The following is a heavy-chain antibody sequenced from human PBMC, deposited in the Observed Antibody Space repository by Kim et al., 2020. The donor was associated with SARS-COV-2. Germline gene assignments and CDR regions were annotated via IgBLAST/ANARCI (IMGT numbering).Heavy chain of an antibody. CDR3: AREGDYYYDSSGDDY. V-gene: IGHV1-18*01. CDR2: ISAYNGNT. Sequence: ASVKVSCKASGYTFTSYGISWVRQAPGQGLEWMGWISAYNGNTNYAQKLQGRVTMTTDTSTSTAYMELRSLRSDDTAVYYCAREGDYYYDSSGDDYWGQGTLVTVSS. D-gene: IGHD3-22*01. J-gene: IGHJ4*02. CDR1: GYTFTSYG.